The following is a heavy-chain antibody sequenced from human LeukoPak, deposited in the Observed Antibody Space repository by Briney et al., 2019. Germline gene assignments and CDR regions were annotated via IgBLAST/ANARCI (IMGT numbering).Heavy chain of an antibody. Sequence: PGGSLRLSCAASGFTFSNAWMNWVRQAPGKGLEWVGRIKSKTDGGTTDYAAPVKGRFTISRDDSKNTLYLQMNSLRAEDTAVYYCARDHAVQLERPWDHDAFDIWGQGTMVTVSS. CDR3: ARDHAVQLERPWDHDAFDI. J-gene: IGHJ3*02. CDR1: GFTFSNAW. V-gene: IGHV3-15*07. CDR2: IKSKTDGGTT. D-gene: IGHD1-1*01.